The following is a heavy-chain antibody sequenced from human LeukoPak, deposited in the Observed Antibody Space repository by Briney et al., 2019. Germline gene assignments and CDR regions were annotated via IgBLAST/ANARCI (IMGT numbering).Heavy chain of an antibody. CDR2: INPGGGST. Sequence: ASVKVSCKASGYTFTSYYMHWVRQAPGQGLEWMGIINPGGGSTSYAQKFQGRVTMTRDTSTSTVYMELSSLRSEDTAVYYCARDIYYDSSGYPSFDYWGQGTLVTVSS. D-gene: IGHD3-22*01. CDR1: GYTFTSYY. V-gene: IGHV1-46*01. CDR3: ARDIYYDSSGYPSFDY. J-gene: IGHJ4*02.